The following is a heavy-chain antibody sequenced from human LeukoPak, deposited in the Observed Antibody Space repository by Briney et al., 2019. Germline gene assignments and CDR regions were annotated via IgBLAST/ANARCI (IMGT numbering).Heavy chain of an antibody. J-gene: IGHJ3*02. CDR3: AKGARRWLQFLSYDAFDI. Sequence: PGRSLRLSCAASGFTFSSYGMHWVRQAPGKGLEWVAVISYDGSNKYYADSVKGRFTISRDNSKNTLYLQMNSLRAEDTAVYYCAKGARRWLQFLSYDAFDIWGQGTMVTVSS. D-gene: IGHD5-24*01. CDR2: ISYDGSNK. V-gene: IGHV3-30*18. CDR1: GFTFSSYG.